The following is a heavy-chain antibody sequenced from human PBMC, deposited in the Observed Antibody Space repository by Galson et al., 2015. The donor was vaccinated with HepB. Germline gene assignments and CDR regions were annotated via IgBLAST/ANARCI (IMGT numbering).Heavy chain of an antibody. CDR3: ARDGENEPYYYYGMDV. CDR1: GYTFTSYY. V-gene: IGHV1-46*01. Sequence: SVKVSCKASGYTFTSYYMHWVRQAPGQGLEWMGIVNPSGGSTSYAQKFQGRVTMTRDTSTSTVYMELSSLRSEDTAVYYCARDGENEPYYYYGMDVWGQGITVTVSS. CDR2: VNPSGGST. J-gene: IGHJ6*02. D-gene: IGHD3-10*01.